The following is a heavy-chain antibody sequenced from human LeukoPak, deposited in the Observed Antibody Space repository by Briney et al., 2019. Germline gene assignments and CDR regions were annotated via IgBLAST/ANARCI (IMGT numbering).Heavy chain of an antibody. Sequence: GESLKISCKGSGYTFTSYWIGWVRQMPGKGLEWMGIIYPGDSDTTYSPSFQGQVTISADKSISTAYLQWSSLKASDTVMYYCARHLASSSGWYPDYWGQGTLVTVSS. CDR2: IYPGDSDT. CDR1: GYTFTSYW. J-gene: IGHJ4*02. D-gene: IGHD6-19*01. V-gene: IGHV5-51*01. CDR3: ARHLASSSGWYPDY.